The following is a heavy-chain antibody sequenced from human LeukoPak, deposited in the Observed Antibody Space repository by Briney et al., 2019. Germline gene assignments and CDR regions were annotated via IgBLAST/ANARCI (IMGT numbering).Heavy chain of an antibody. D-gene: IGHD2-2*01. CDR3: ARVARCTSCFDVDY. CDR2: VFTSGST. J-gene: IGHJ4*02. V-gene: IGHV4-4*07. CDR1: GGSIKTFY. Sequence: PSETLSLTCTVSGGSIKTFYWTWIRQPAGKGLEWIGRVFTSGSTHYNPSLKSRVTISVDTSKNQFSLKLSSVTAADTAVYYCARVARCTSCFDVDYWGQGTLVTVSS.